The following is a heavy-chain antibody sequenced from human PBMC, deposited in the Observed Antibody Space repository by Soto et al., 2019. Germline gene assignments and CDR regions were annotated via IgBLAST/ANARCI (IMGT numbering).Heavy chain of an antibody. CDR1: GFTFINYA. Sequence: EVQLLESGGDSVQPGGSVRLSCAGSGFTFINYAMNWVRQAPGTGLEWVSTISGGGDATFFADSVRGRFTFSRDNSKNTVTLQMNSLGVDDTAVYYCARKVVGSTSRPDYWYFELWGRGTLVTVSS. CDR3: ARKVVGSTSRPDYWYFEL. D-gene: IGHD2-21*01. J-gene: IGHJ2*01. V-gene: IGHV3-23*01. CDR2: ISGGGDAT.